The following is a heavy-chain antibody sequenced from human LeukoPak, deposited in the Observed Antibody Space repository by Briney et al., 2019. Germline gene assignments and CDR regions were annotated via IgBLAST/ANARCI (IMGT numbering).Heavy chain of an antibody. CDR1: GFTFNSYV. CDR3: ARDQGITGTTRLDY. Sequence: PGGSLRLSCAASGFTFNSYVMSWVRQAPGKGLEWVSAINGGGGNTYYADSVKGRFTISRDNSKNTLYLQMNSLRAEDTAVYYCARDQGITGTTRLDYWGQGTLVTVSS. D-gene: IGHD1-20*01. CDR2: INGGGGNT. V-gene: IGHV3-23*01. J-gene: IGHJ4*02.